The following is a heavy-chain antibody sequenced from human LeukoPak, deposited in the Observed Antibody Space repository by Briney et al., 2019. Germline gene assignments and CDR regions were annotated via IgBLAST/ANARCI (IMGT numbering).Heavy chain of an antibody. Sequence: GGSLRLSCAASGFTFNRHGMTWVRQAPGKGLEWVSAIIGSGGSTYYADSVKGRFTISRDNSKNTLYLQMNSLRAEDTAVYYCANGYSYGDYWGQGTLVTVSS. CDR2: IIGSGGST. CDR1: GFTFNRHG. J-gene: IGHJ4*02. CDR3: ANGYSYGDY. D-gene: IGHD5-18*01. V-gene: IGHV3-23*01.